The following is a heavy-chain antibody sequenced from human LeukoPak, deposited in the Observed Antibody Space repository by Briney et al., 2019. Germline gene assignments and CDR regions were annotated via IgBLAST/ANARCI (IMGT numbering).Heavy chain of an antibody. CDR3: AGEYYYDSSGWY. J-gene: IGHJ4*02. D-gene: IGHD3-22*01. CDR2: ISYDGSNK. CDR1: GFTFSSYA. Sequence: PGGSLRLSCAAFGFTFSSYAMHWVRQAPGKGLEWVAVISYDGSNKYYADSVKGRFTISRDNSKNTLYLQMNSLRAEDTAVYYCAGEYYYDSSGWYWGQGTLVTVSS. V-gene: IGHV3-30-3*01.